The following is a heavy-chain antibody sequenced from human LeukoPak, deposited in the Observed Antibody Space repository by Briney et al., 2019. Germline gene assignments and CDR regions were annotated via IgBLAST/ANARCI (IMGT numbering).Heavy chain of an antibody. V-gene: IGHV3-7*01. CDR3: ARATDAIQYYDILTGYYNSPSYFDY. D-gene: IGHD3-9*01. CDR1: GFTFSSYW. CDR2: IKQDGSEK. Sequence: GGSLRLSCAASGFTFSSYWMSWVRQAPGKGLEWVANIKQDGSEKCYVDSVKGRFTISRDNAKNSLYLQMNSLRAEDTAVYYCARATDAIQYYDILTGYYNSPSYFDYWGQGTLVTVSS. J-gene: IGHJ4*02.